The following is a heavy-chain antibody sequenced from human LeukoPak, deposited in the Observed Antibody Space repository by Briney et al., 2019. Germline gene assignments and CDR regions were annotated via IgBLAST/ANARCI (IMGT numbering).Heavy chain of an antibody. J-gene: IGHJ3*02. Sequence: PGGSLRLSCAASGFTFSSYNMNWVRQAPGKVLEWVSAIYGGGTTYYADSVKGRFTISRDTSKNTLYLQMNSLRAEDTAVYYCARDPQINAFDIWGQGTMVTVSS. CDR3: ARDPQINAFDI. CDR2: IYGGGTT. CDR1: GFTFSSYN. V-gene: IGHV3-66*01.